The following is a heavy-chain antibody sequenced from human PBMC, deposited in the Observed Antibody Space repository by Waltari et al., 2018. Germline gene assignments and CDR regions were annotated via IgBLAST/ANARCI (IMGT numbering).Heavy chain of an antibody. V-gene: IGHV1-24*01. CDR1: GYTLTELS. D-gene: IGHD3-22*01. CDR2: FGPEDGET. J-gene: IGHJ4*02. CDR3: ATAPRFLFDSSGYYTFDY. Sequence: QVQLVQSGAEVKKPGASVKVSCKVSGYTLTELSMHWVRQAPGKGLEWMGGFGPEDGETIYAQKFQGRVTMTEDTSTDTAYMELSSLRSEDTAVYYCATAPRFLFDSSGYYTFDYWGQGTLVTVSS.